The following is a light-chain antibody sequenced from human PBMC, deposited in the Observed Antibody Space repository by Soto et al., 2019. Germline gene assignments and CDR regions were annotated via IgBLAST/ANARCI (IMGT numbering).Light chain of an antibody. CDR2: KIS. CDR3: MQATQFPQT. CDR1: QRLVHSDGNTY. V-gene: IGKV2-24*01. Sequence: DIVMTQTPLSSPVTLGQPASISCRSSQRLVHSDGNTYLSWLQQRPGQPPRLLMYKISNRFSGVPDRFSGSGAGTDFTLKISRVEAEDVGVYYCMQATQFPQTFGQGTKVEIK. J-gene: IGKJ1*01.